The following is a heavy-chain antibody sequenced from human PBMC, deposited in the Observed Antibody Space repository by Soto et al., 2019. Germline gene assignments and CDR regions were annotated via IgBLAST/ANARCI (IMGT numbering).Heavy chain of an antibody. Sequence: SQTLSLTCADCEGSFSGYYWDWIRQPPGKGLEWIGEIDHSGYTNYNPSLKSRVTISVDTSKNQFSLRLTSVTAADTAVYYCARVRDWFDPRGQGTLVTVSS. CDR2: IDHSGYT. V-gene: IGHV4-34*01. CDR3: ARVRDWFDP. J-gene: IGHJ5*02. CDR1: EGSFSGYY.